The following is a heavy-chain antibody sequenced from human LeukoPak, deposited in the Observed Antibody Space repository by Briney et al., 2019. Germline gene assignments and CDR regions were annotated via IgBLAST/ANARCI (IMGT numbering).Heavy chain of an antibody. CDR2: INPNSGGT. V-gene: IGHV1-2*02. D-gene: IGHD2-15*01. CDR3: ARDRGIVVVVAATGWFDP. CDR1: GYTFTSYG. Sequence: ASVKVSCKASGYTFTSYGISWVRQAPGQGLEWMGWINPNSGGTNYAQKFQGRVTMTRDTSISTAYMELSRLRSDDTAVYYCARDRGIVVVVAATGWFDPWGQGTLVTVSS. J-gene: IGHJ5*02.